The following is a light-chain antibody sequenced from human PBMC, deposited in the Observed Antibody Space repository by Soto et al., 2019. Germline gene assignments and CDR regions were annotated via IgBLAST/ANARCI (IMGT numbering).Light chain of an antibody. Sequence: DIQMTQSPSTLSASVGDRVSITCRASQSISSWLAWYQQKPGKVPKLLIYKASSLESGVPSRFSGSGSGTDFTLTISRLEPEDFAVYYCQYYGSSVTFAGGTKVDI. CDR3: QYYGSSVT. J-gene: IGKJ4*01. CDR1: QSISSW. CDR2: KAS. V-gene: IGKV1-5*03.